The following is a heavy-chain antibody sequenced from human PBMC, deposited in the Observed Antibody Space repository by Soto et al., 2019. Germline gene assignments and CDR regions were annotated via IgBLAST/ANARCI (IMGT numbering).Heavy chain of an antibody. CDR2: ISPYTDDP. J-gene: IGHJ5*02. V-gene: IGHV1-18*01. CDR3: ARVIPGAEAWFHP. D-gene: IGHD2-2*01. CDR1: GNTFTNFG. Sequence: QGPLVQSGVEVKKPGASVKVSCSASGNTFTNFGVTWVRQAPGQGLEWMGWISPYTDDPSYAQKFQGRVTMTIDTSTGTAYLDLRSLTSDDTAVYYWARVIPGAEAWFHPWGQGTLVTVSS.